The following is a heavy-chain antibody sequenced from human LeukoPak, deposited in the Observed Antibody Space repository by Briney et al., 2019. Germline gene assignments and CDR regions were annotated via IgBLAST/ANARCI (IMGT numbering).Heavy chain of an antibody. CDR3: AKDISSPGTGFFDY. CDR1: GFTFDDYA. D-gene: IGHD6-13*01. V-gene: IGHV3-9*03. CDR2: ISWNSGSI. J-gene: IGHJ4*02. Sequence: HPGGSLRLSCAASGFTFDDYAMHWVRQAPGKGLEWVSGISWNSGSIGYADSVKGRFTISRDNAKNSLYLQMNSLRAEDMALYYCAKDISSPGTGFFDYWGQGTLVTVSS.